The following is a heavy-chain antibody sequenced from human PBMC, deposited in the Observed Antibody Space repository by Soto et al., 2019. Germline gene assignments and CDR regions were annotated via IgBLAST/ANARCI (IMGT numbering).Heavy chain of an antibody. Sequence: SVKVSCKASGGTFSSYAISWVRQAPGQGLEWMGGIIPIFGTANYAQKFQGRVTITADESTSTAYMELSSLRSEDTAVYYCARVPEGYPYYYYYGMDVWGQGTTVTVSS. CDR3: ARVPEGYPYYYYYGMDV. J-gene: IGHJ6*02. D-gene: IGHD5-18*01. CDR1: GGTFSSYA. V-gene: IGHV1-69*13. CDR2: IIPIFGTA.